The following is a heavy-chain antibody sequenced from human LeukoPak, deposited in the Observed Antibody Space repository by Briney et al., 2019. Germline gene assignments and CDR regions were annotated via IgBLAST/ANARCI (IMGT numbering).Heavy chain of an antibody. J-gene: IGHJ4*02. CDR3: ARVPRYSSSWYGLGGYYFDY. V-gene: IGHV4-34*01. D-gene: IGHD6-13*01. CDR2: INHSGST. CDR1: GGSFSGYY. Sequence: SETLSLICAVYGGSFSGYYWSWIRQPPGKGLEWIGEINHSGSTNYNPSLKSRVTISVDTSKNQFSLKLSSVTAADTAVYYCARVPRYSSSWYGLGGYYFDYWGQGTLVTVSS.